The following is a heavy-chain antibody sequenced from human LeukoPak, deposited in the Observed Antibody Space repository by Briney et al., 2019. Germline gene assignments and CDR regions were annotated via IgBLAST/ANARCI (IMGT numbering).Heavy chain of an antibody. CDR3: ARVGTIFGVVQYYFDY. J-gene: IGHJ4*02. V-gene: IGHV4-31*03. CDR1: GGSISSGGYY. CDR2: IYYSGST. Sequence: SETLSLTCTASGGSISSGGYYWSWIRQHPGKGLEWIGYIYYSGSTYYNPSLKSRVTISVDTSKNQFSLKLSSVTAADTAVYYCARVGTIFGVVQYYFDYWGQGTLVTVSS. D-gene: IGHD3-3*01.